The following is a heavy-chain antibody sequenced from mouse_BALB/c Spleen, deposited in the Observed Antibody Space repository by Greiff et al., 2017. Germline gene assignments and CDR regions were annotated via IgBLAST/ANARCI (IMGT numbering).Heavy chain of an antibody. J-gene: IGHJ2*01. CDR1: GYAFSSYW. Sequence: VKLQESGAELVRPGSSVKISCKASGYAFSSYWMNWVKQRPGQGLEWIGQIYPGDGDTNYNGKFKGKATLTADKSSSTAYMQLSSLTSEDSAVYFCATGYYGSSYNYWGQGTTLTVSS. V-gene: IGHV1-80*01. D-gene: IGHD1-1*01. CDR3: ATGYYGSSYNY. CDR2: IYPGDGDT.